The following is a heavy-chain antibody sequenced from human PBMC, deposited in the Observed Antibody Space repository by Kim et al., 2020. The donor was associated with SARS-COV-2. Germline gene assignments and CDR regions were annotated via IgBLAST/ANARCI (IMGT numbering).Heavy chain of an antibody. D-gene: IGHD6-6*01. CDR1: GFTFSSYS. CDR3: ARDFGPRAARQGGGGAFDI. Sequence: GGSLRLSCAASGFTFSSYSMNWVRQAPGKGLEWVSSISSSSSYIYYADSVKGRFTISRDNAKNSLYLQMNSLRAEDTAVYYCARDFGPRAARQGGGGAFDIWGQGTMVTVSS. CDR2: ISSSSSYI. J-gene: IGHJ3*02. V-gene: IGHV3-21*01.